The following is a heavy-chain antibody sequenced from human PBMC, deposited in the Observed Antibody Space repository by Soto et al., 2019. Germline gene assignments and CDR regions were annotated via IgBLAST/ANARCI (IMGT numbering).Heavy chain of an antibody. CDR2: ISYDGSNK. Sequence: GGSLRLSCAASGFTFSSYGMHLVRQAPGKGLEWVAVISYDGSNKYYADSVKGRFNISRDNSKNTLYLQMNSLRAEDTAVYYCAKDREVVAATPVWFDPWGQGTLVTVSS. CDR3: AKDREVVAATPVWFDP. V-gene: IGHV3-30*18. J-gene: IGHJ5*02. D-gene: IGHD2-15*01. CDR1: GFTFSSYG.